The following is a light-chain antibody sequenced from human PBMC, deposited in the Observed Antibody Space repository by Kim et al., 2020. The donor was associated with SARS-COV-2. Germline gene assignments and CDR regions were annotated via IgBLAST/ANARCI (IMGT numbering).Light chain of an antibody. V-gene: IGLV3-21*04. CDR1: NIGSKS. CDR3: QVWDSSSDHPV. CDR2: YES. J-gene: IGLJ3*02. Sequence: APGRTARITCGGNNIGSKSVHWYQQKPGRAPVLVIYYESDRHSGIPERFSGSNSGNTATLTISRVEAGDEADYYCQVWDSSSDHPVFGGGTQLTVL.